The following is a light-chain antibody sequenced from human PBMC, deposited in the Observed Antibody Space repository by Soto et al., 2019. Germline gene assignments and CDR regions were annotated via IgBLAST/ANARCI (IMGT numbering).Light chain of an antibody. CDR3: QQRSNWPPWT. CDR1: QSINGY. V-gene: IGKV3-11*01. CDR2: DAS. J-gene: IGKJ1*01. Sequence: EIVLTQSPSTLSLSPGDRVTLSCRASQSINGYLAWYQHKPGQAPRLLIDDASTRATGIPARFSGSGSGTDFTLTISSLEPEDFAVYYCQQRSNWPPWTFGQGTKVDIK.